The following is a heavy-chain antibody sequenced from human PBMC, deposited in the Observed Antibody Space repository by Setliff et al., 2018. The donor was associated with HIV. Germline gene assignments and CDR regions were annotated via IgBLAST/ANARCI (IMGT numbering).Heavy chain of an antibody. V-gene: IGHV1-46*01. D-gene: IGHD6-13*01. J-gene: IGHJ3*02. Sequence: ASVKVSCKASGYALTSYYMHWVRQAPGPGLEWMGMINPSGGRTSYAQKFQGRVTMARDTSTSTVYMELSSLRSEDTAVYYCARIPGSSWYNGFDIWGQGTMVTVSS. CDR2: INPSGGRT. CDR1: GYALTSYY. CDR3: ARIPGSSWYNGFDI.